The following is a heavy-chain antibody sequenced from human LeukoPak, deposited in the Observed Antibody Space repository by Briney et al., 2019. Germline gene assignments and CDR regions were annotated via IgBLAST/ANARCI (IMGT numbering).Heavy chain of an antibody. Sequence: SETLSLTCAVYGGTFSAYYWSWIRQPPGKGLEWIGEINHSGSTNYNPSLKSRVTISVETSQNQFSLKLSSVTAADTAVYYCARDGYSGSDALWGQGTLVTVSS. V-gene: IGHV4-34*01. CDR1: GGTFSAYY. D-gene: IGHD5-12*01. J-gene: IGHJ4*02. CDR3: ARDGYSGSDAL. CDR2: INHSGST.